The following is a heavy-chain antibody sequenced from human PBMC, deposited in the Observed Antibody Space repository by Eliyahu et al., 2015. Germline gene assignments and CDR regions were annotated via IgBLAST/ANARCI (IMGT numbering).Heavy chain of an antibody. CDR2: ISSSSSYI. CDR1: GFTFSSYS. V-gene: IGHV3-21*01. Sequence: EVQLVESGGGLVKPGGSLRLSCAASGFTFSSYSMNWVRQAPGKGLEWVSSISSSSSYIYYADSVKGRFTISRDNAKNSLYLQMNSLRAEDTAVYYCARDLPLSEGPPLDYWGQGTLVTVSS. D-gene: IGHD3-16*01. CDR3: ARDLPLSEGPPLDY. J-gene: IGHJ4*02.